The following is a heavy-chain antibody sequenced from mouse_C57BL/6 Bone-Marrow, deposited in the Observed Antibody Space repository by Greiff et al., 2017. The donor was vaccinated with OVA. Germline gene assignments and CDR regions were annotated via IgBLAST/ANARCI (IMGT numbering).Heavy chain of an antibody. CDR3: AIYYGNYVDFDY. Sequence: EVNVVESGGGLVKPGGSLKLSCAASGFTFSDYGMHWVRQAPEKGLEWVAYISSGSSTIYYADTVKGRFTISRDNAKNTLFLQMTSLRSEDTAMYYCAIYYGNYVDFDYWGQGTTLTVSA. D-gene: IGHD2-1*01. J-gene: IGHJ2*01. CDR2: ISSGSSTI. CDR1: GFTFSDYG. V-gene: IGHV5-17*01.